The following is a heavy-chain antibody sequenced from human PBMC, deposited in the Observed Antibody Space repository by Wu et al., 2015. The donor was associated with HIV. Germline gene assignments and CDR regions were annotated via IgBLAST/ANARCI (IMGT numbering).Heavy chain of an antibody. CDR1: GYTLTDYF. V-gene: IGHV1-2*02. Sequence: QVQLVQSGGEVKKPGASVKVSCKSSGYTLTDYFIHWLRQAPGQGLEWMAWMNPDTGGTNSAEKFQGRVTLTRDSSISTVYMELSRLTSDDTAVYYCATKYYFDSSAYWGGXAFDIWGQGTMSPSLQ. J-gene: IGHJ3*02. CDR2: MNPDTGGT. D-gene: IGHD3-22*01. CDR3: ATKYYFDSSAYWGGXAFDI.